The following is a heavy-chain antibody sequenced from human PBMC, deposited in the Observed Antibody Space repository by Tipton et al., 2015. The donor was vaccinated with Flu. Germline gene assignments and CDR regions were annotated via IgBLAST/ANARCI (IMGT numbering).Heavy chain of an antibody. D-gene: IGHD6-19*01. Sequence: TLSLTCAVYGGSFSGYYWSWIRQPPGKGLEWIGEINHSGSTNYNPSLKSRVTISVDTSKNQFSLKLSSVTAADTAVYYCARARSGWYRTFDFWGQGTLVTVSS. CDR3: ARARSGWYRTFDF. CDR1: GGSFSGYY. CDR2: INHSGST. J-gene: IGHJ4*02. V-gene: IGHV4-34*01.